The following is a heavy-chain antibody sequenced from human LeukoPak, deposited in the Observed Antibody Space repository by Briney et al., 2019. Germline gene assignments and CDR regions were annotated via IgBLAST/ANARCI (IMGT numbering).Heavy chain of an antibody. D-gene: IGHD1-26*01. Sequence: GGSLRLSCAASGFTFSSYSMNWVRQAPGKGLEWVSYISSSSTIYYADSVKGRFTISRDNAKNSLYLQMNSLRAEDTAVYYCARSYGKDYWGQGTLVTVSS. V-gene: IGHV3-48*04. CDR1: GFTFSSYS. J-gene: IGHJ4*02. CDR2: ISSSSTI. CDR3: ARSYGKDY.